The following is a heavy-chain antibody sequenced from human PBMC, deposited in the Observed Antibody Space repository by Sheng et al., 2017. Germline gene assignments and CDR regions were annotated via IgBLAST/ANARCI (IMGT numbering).Heavy chain of an antibody. CDR1: GGSFSGYY. Sequence: QVQLQQWGAGLLKPSETLSLTCAVYGGSFSGYYWSWIRQPPGKGLEWIGEINHSGSTNYNPSLKSRVTISVDTSKNQFSLKLSSVTAADTAVYYCARCYDFWSGYRRSHYGMDVWGQGTTGHRLL. D-gene: IGHD3-3*01. CDR2: INHSGST. V-gene: IGHV4-34*01. J-gene: IGHJ6*02. CDR3: ARCYDFWSGYRRSHYGMDV.